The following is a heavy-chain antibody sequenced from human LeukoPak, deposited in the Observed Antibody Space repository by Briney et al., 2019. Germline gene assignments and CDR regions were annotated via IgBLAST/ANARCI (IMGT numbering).Heavy chain of an antibody. CDR2: INTNTGNP. CDR3: ARDLISTAMVTDY. V-gene: IGHV7-4-1*02. J-gene: IGHJ4*02. Sequence: ASVTVSCKASGYTFTGYAMNWVRQAPGQGLEGMGWINTNTGNPTYAQGFTGRFVFSLDTPVSTAYLQISSLKAEDTAVYYCARDLISTAMVTDYWGQGTLVTVSS. CDR1: GYTFTGYA. D-gene: IGHD5-18*01.